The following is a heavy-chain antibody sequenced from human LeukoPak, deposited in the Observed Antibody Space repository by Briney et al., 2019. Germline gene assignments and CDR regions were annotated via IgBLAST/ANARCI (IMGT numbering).Heavy chain of an antibody. CDR3: AAIGEKNWFDP. D-gene: IGHD2-21*01. J-gene: IGHJ5*02. V-gene: IGHV4-4*07. Sequence: SETLSLTCTVSGGSISSYYWSWIRQPAGKGLEWIGRIYTSGSTNYNPSLKSRVTISVDTSKNQFSLKLSSVTAADTAVYYCAAIGEKNWFDPWGQGTLVTVSS. CDR1: GGSISSYY. CDR2: IYTSGST.